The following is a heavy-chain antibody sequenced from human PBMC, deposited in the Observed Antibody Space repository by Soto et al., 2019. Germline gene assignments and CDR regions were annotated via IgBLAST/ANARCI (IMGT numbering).Heavy chain of an antibody. CDR1: GGSFSGYY. V-gene: IGHV4-34*01. J-gene: IGHJ5*02. CDR3: ARGWFGDPNWFDP. D-gene: IGHD3-10*01. Sequence: QVQLQQWGAGLLKPSETLSLTCAVYGGSFSGYYWSWIRQPPGKGLEWIGEINHSGSTNYNPSLKSGVTISVDTSKNQFSLKLSSVTAADTAVYYCARGWFGDPNWFDPWGQGTLVTVSS. CDR2: INHSGST.